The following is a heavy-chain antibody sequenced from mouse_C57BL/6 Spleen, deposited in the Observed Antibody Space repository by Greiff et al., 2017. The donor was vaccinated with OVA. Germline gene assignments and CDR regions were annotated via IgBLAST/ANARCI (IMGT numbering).Heavy chain of an antibody. D-gene: IGHD1-1*01. CDR3: ASPYGSSSPYWYFDV. V-gene: IGHV1-4*01. Sequence: LVESGAELARPGASVKMSCKASGYTFTSYTMHWVKQRPGQGLEWIGYINPSSGYTKYNQKFKDKATLTADKSSSTAYMQLSSLTSEDSAVYYCASPYGSSSPYWYFDVWGTGTTVTVSS. CDR2: INPSSGYT. CDR1: GYTFTSYT. J-gene: IGHJ1*03.